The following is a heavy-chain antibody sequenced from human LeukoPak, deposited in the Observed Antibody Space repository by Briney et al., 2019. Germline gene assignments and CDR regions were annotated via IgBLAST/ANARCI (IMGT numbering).Heavy chain of an antibody. V-gene: IGHV1-18*01. CDR2: ISAYNGNT. Sequence: PGASVKVSCKASGYTFTSYGISWVRQAPGQGLEWMGWISAYNGNTNYAQKLQGRVTMTTDTSTSTAYMELRSLRSDDTAVYYCARYYDFIGRAGVDYWGQGTLVTVSS. CDR3: ARYYDFIGRAGVDY. CDR1: GYTFTSYG. D-gene: IGHD3-3*01. J-gene: IGHJ4*02.